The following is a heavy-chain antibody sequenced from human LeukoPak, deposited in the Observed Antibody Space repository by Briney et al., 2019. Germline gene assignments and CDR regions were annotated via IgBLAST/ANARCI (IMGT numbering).Heavy chain of an antibody. V-gene: IGHV4-39*07. D-gene: IGHD1/OR15-1a*01. J-gene: IGHJ4*02. CDR2: IYHSGST. CDR1: GGSISSSSYY. CDR3: ARETPHGTRDQTKTDY. Sequence: SETLSLTCTVSGGSISSSSYYWGWIRQPPGKGLEWIGSIYHSGSTYYNPSLKSRVTISVDTSKNQFSLKLSSVTAADTAVYYCARETPHGTRDQTKTDYWGQGTLVTVSS.